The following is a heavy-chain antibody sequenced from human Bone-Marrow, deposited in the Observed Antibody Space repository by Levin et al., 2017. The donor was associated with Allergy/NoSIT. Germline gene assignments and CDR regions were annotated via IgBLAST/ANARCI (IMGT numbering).Heavy chain of an antibody. D-gene: IGHD3-10*01. V-gene: IGHV1-18*01. J-gene: IGHJ4*02. CDR2: ISAYNGNT. CDR1: GYTFTSYG. Sequence: GESLKISCKASGYTFTSYGISWVRQAPGQGLEWMGWISAYNGNTNYAQKLQGRVTMTTDTSTSTAYMELRSLRSDDTAVYYCARDGRKGGMVRGVIGEYYFDYWGQGTLVTVSS. CDR3: ARDGRKGGMVRGVIGEYYFDY.